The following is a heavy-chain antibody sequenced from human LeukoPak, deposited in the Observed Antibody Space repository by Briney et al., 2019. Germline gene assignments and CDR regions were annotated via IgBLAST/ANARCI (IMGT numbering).Heavy chain of an antibody. D-gene: IGHD3-10*01. CDR3: ARLYGSASYFLTPLDY. CDR2: IYYSGST. V-gene: IGHV4-39*01. CDR1: GGSISSSSYY. J-gene: IGHJ4*02. Sequence: SETLSLTCTVSGGSISSSSYYWGWIRQPPGKGLEWIGSIYYSGSTYYNPSLKSRVTISVDTSKNQFSLKLSSMTAADTAVYYCARLYGSASYFLTPLDYWGQGTLVTVSS.